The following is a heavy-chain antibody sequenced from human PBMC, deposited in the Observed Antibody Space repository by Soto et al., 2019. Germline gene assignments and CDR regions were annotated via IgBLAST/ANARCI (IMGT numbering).Heavy chain of an antibody. Sequence: QVTLKESGPVLVKPTETLTLTCTVSGFSLSNARMGVSWIRQPPGKALEWLAHIFSNDEKSYSTSLKSRLTIAKDTSKSQVVLTMTNMDPVDTATYYCARISNDFWSGYYRGRFDYWGQGTLVTVSS. CDR2: IFSNDEK. V-gene: IGHV2-26*01. CDR3: ARISNDFWSGYYRGRFDY. J-gene: IGHJ4*02. CDR1: GFSLSNARMG. D-gene: IGHD3-3*01.